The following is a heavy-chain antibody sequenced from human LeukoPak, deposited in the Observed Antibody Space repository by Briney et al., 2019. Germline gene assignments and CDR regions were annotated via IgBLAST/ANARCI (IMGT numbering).Heavy chain of an antibody. Sequence: GESLKISCKASGYIFTTYWISWVRQMPGKGLEWMGRIDPSDSYTNFSPSFQGHVTISADRSIATAYLQWTSLKASDTGMYYRTRHNSTGISLDSWGQGTLVTVSS. J-gene: IGHJ4*02. CDR1: GYIFTTYW. CDR2: IDPSDSYT. CDR3: TRHNSTGISLDS. V-gene: IGHV5-10-1*01. D-gene: IGHD2-8*02.